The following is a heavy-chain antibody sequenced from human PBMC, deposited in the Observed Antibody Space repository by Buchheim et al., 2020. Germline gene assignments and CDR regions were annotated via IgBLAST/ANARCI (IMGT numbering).Heavy chain of an antibody. Sequence: EVQLVESGGGLVKPGGSLRLSCAASGFTFSSYSMNWVRQAPGKGLEWVSSISSSSSYIYYADSVKGRFTISRDNAKNSLYLQMNSLRAEDTAVYYCASGGLRFLEWLPFDYWGQGTL. J-gene: IGHJ4*02. V-gene: IGHV3-21*01. D-gene: IGHD3-3*01. CDR1: GFTFSSYS. CDR3: ASGGLRFLEWLPFDY. CDR2: ISSSSSYI.